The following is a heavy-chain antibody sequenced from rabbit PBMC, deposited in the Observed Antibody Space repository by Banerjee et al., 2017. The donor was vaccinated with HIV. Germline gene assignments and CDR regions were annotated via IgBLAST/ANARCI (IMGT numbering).Heavy chain of an antibody. J-gene: IGHJ4*01. Sequence: QEQLVESGGGLVQPEGSLTLTCTASGFSFSNKYVMCWVRQAPGKGLEWIACINTSSGNTVYASWAKGRFTISKTSSTTVTLQMTSLTAADTATYFCAKNDGGSSYLRLRGPGTLVTVS. CDR3: AKNDGGSSYLRL. CDR2: INTSSGNT. V-gene: IGHV1S45*01. D-gene: IGHD8-1*01. CDR1: GFSFSNKYV.